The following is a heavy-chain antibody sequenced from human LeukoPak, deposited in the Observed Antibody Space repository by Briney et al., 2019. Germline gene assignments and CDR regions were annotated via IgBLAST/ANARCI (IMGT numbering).Heavy chain of an antibody. Sequence: GGSLRLSCAASRLTFSSYSMNWVRQAPGKGLEWISYISSGSSTIYYADSVKGRFTISRDNAKNSLYLHLSSLRAEDTAVYYCARADYDYVWGSYRRKDLNYYYYMDVWGKGTTVTISS. CDR2: ISSGSSTI. CDR3: ARADYDYVWGSYRRKDLNYYYYMDV. D-gene: IGHD3-16*02. V-gene: IGHV3-48*01. J-gene: IGHJ6*03. CDR1: RLTFSSYS.